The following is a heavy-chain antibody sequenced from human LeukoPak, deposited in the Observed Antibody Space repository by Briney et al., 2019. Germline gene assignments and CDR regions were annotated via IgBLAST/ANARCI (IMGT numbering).Heavy chain of an antibody. CDR1: GFTFSSYG. J-gene: IGHJ4*02. CDR2: IWYDGSNK. D-gene: IGHD3-22*01. V-gene: IGHV3-33*01. CDR3: ARDSDTSGYYYFDY. Sequence: QAGGSLRLSCAASGFTFSSYGMHWVRQAPGKGLEWVAVIWYDGSNKYYADSVKGRFTISRDNSKNTLYLQMNSLRAEDTAVYYCARDSDTSGYYYFDYWGQGTLVTVSS.